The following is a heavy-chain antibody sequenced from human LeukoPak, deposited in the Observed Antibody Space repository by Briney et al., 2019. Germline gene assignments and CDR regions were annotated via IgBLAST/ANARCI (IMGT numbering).Heavy chain of an antibody. V-gene: IGHV1-69*05. CDR3: ASRNTYYYDSSGYFSSDY. CDR2: IIPIFGTA. CDR1: GGTFSSYA. Sequence: SVKVSCKASGGTFSSYAISWVRQAPGQGLEWMGGIIPIFGTANYAQKFQGRVTITTDESTSTAYMELSSLRSEDTAVYYCASRNTYYYDSSGYFSSDYWGQGTLVTVSS. D-gene: IGHD3-22*01. J-gene: IGHJ4*02.